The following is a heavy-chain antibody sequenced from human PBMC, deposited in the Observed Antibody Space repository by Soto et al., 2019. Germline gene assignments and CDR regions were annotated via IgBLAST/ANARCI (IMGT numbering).Heavy chain of an antibody. CDR3: ARSGAYCTSITCLFDSF. V-gene: IGHV1-18*01. D-gene: IGHD2-8*01. CDR1: GYTFTSYG. Sequence: QAQLVQSGGEVKKPGASVKVSCRASGYTFTSYGYAWVRQAPGQGLEWMGWISAYNGDTNYAQKLQDRVALSTETSTTTADMELRNLGSDDTAVYYCARSGAYCTSITCLFDSFWGLGTLVTVSS. CDR2: ISAYNGDT. J-gene: IGHJ4*02.